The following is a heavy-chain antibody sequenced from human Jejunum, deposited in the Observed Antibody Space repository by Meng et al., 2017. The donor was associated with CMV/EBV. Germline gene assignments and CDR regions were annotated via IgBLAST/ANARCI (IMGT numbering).Heavy chain of an antibody. V-gene: IGHV1-46*01. CDR3: ARASQVAAISYYYYGMDV. D-gene: IGHD2-21*02. J-gene: IGHJ6*02. CDR2: INPSGGYT. CDR1: TSSH. Sequence: TSSHVQWVRQAPEQGLEWMGIINPSGGYTTYAQKFQGRVTMTRDTSTSTVYMELSSLRSEDTAVYYCARASQVAAISYYYYGMDVWGQGTTVTVSS.